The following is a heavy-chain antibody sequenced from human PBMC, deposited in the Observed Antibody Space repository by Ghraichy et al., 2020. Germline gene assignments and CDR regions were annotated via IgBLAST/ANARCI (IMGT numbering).Heavy chain of an antibody. V-gene: IGHV3-21*01. CDR2: FSSSSSYI. Sequence: AGSLRLSCAASGFTFSSYSMNWVRQAPGKGLEWVSSFSSSSSYIYYADSVKGRFTISRDNAKNSLYLQMNSLRAEDTAVYYCARVNSSSWYDSYYYYMDVWGKGTTVTVSS. D-gene: IGHD6-13*01. J-gene: IGHJ6*03. CDR1: GFTFSSYS. CDR3: ARVNSSSWYDSYYYYMDV.